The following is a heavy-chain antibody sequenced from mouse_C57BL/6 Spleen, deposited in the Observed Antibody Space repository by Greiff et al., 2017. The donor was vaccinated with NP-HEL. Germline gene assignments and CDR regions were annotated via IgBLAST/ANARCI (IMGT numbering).Heavy chain of an antibody. Sequence: EVKLQESGGGLVKPGGSLKLSCAASGFTFSDYGMHWVRQAPEKGLEWVAYISSGSSTIYYADTVKGRFTISRDNAKNTLFLQMTSLRSEDTAMYYCARTTVVATGAMDYWGQGTSVTVSS. CDR2: ISSGSSTI. V-gene: IGHV5-17*01. D-gene: IGHD1-1*01. J-gene: IGHJ4*01. CDR1: GFTFSDYG. CDR3: ARTTVVATGAMDY.